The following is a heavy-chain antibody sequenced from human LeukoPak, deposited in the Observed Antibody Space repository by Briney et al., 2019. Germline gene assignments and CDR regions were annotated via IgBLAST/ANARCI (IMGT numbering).Heavy chain of an antibody. V-gene: IGHV4-34*01. CDR1: GGSFSGYY. CDR2: INHSGST. J-gene: IGHJ4*02. CDR3: ARGPSVQVR. D-gene: IGHD3-10*01. Sequence: PSETLSLTCAVYGGSFSGYYWSWIRQPPGKGLEWIGEINHSGSTNYNPSLKSRVTISVDTSKNQFSLKLSSVTAADTAVYYCARGPSVQVRWGQGTLVTVSS.